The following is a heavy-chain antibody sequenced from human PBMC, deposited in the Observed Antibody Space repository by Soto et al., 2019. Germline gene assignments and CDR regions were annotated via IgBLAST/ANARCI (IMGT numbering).Heavy chain of an antibody. CDR2: ISYDGSNK. Sequence: PGGSLRLSCAASGFTFSSYGMHWVRQAPGKGLEWVAVISYDGSNKYYADSVKGRFTISRDNSKNTLYLQMNSLRAEDTAVYYCAKGYCGGDCYYFDYWGQGTLVTVSS. D-gene: IGHD2-21*02. CDR3: AKGYCGGDCYYFDY. J-gene: IGHJ4*02. V-gene: IGHV3-30*18. CDR1: GFTFSSYG.